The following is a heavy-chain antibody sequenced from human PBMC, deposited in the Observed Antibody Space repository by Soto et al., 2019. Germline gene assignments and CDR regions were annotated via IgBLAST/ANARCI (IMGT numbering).Heavy chain of an antibody. Sequence: SDTLSRNSANFGRAFSVYYWIWIRQPPWKGLEWIGEINHPGSTNHNSSLKSRVTISVDTSKNQFSLKLSSVTAADTAVYYCARLRAAGLSQIIAAAGSRYYYYYGMDVWGQGTTVTVSS. CDR2: INHPGST. V-gene: IGHV4-34*01. D-gene: IGHD6-13*01. CDR3: ARLRAAGLSQIIAAAGSRYYYYYGMDV. CDR1: GRAFSVYY. J-gene: IGHJ6*02.